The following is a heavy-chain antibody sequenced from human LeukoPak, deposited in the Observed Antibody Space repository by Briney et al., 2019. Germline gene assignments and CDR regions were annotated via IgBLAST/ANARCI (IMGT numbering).Heavy chain of an antibody. CDR2: VYYSGYT. CDR3: ARDLYCSSTTCYHLFDP. J-gene: IGHJ5*02. V-gene: IGHV4-59*01. Sequence: SETLSLTCTVSGGSISSYYWSWIRQPPGKGLEWIGYVYYSGYTNYNPSLKSRVTISVDTSKNQVSLKLNSVTAADTAVYYCARDLYCSSTTCYHLFDPWGQGTLVTVSS. D-gene: IGHD2-2*01. CDR1: GGSISSYY.